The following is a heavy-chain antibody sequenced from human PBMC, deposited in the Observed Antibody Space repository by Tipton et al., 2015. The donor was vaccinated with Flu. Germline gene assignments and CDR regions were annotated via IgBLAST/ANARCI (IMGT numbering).Heavy chain of an antibody. CDR1: GGFIKNYY. J-gene: IGHJ6*02. D-gene: IGHD3-22*01. Sequence: TLSLTCTVSGGFIKNYYWTWVRQTPGKGLEWIGYIYYTGSTNYNPSLEGRVSISVDTSKNQFSLNLRSVTAADTAVYYCARVPPGGPHSSDSFRPYSYFYHGMDVWGQGTTVTVSS. V-gene: IGHV4-59*01. CDR3: ARVPPGGPHSSDSFRPYSYFYHGMDV. CDR2: IYYTGST.